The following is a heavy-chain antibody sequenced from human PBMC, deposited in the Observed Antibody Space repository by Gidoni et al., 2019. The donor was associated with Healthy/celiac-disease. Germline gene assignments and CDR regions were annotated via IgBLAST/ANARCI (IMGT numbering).Heavy chain of an antibody. CDR2: IYHSGST. D-gene: IGHD3-16*02. CDR1: GGSISSSTW. CDR3: ARRRSGLRLGELSPLDY. V-gene: IGHV4-4*02. J-gene: IGHJ4*02. Sequence: QVQLQESGPGLVKPSGTLSLTCAVSGGSISSSTWWSWVRQPPGKGLEWIGEIYHSGSTNYNPSLKSRVTISVDKSKNQFSLKLSSVTAADTAVYYCARRRSGLRLGELSPLDYWGQGTLVTVSS.